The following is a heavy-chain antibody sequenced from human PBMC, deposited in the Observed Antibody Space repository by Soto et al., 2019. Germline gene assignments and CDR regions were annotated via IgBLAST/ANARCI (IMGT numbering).Heavy chain of an antibody. Sequence: EVQLVESGGGLVQPGGSLRLSCAASGFTFSSYWMHWVRQAPGKGLVWVSRINSDGSSTSYADSVKGRFTISRDNAKNTLYLQMNSLRAEDTAVYYCARGWRVYCSGGSCYTQYYYYMDVWGKGTTVTVSS. D-gene: IGHD2-15*01. CDR3: ARGWRVYCSGGSCYTQYYYYMDV. V-gene: IGHV3-74*01. J-gene: IGHJ6*03. CDR1: GFTFSSYW. CDR2: INSDGSST.